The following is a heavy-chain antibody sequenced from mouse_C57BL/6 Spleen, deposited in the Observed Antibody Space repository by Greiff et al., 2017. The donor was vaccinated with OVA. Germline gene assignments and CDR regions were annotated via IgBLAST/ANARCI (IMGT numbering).Heavy chain of an antibody. D-gene: IGHD3-2*02. CDR3: ARTGSGYRY. CDR1: GYTFTDYY. CDR2: INPNNGGT. Sequence: EVQLQQSGPELVKPGASVKISCKASGYTFTDYYMNWVKQSHGKSLEWIGDINPNNGGTSYNQKFKGKATLTVDKSSSTAYMELRSLTSEDSAVYYCARTGSGYRYWGQGTTLTVSS. J-gene: IGHJ2*01. V-gene: IGHV1-26*01.